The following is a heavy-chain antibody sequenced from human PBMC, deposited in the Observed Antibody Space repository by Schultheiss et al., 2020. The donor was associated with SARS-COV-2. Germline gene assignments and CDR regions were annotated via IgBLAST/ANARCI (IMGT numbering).Heavy chain of an antibody. D-gene: IGHD2-15*01. J-gene: IGHJ4*02. Sequence: GGSLRLSCAASGFTFSSYGMHWVRQAPGKGLEWVAVIWYDGSNKYYADSVKGRFTISRDNSKNSLYLQMNSLRAEDTAVYYCARGYGVGAAATNDYWGQGTLVTVSS. CDR1: GFTFSSYG. V-gene: IGHV3-33*01. CDR2: IWYDGSNK. CDR3: ARGYGVGAAATNDY.